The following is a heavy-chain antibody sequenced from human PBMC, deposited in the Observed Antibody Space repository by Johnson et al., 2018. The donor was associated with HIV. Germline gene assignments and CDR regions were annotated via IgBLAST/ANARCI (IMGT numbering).Heavy chain of an antibody. D-gene: IGHD5-12*01. Sequence: QVQLVESGGGVVQPGRSLRLSCAASGFIFSNYAMHWVRQAPGKGLEWVAVISYDGSNKYYADSVKGRFTISRDNSKNTLYLQMNSLRSEDTAVYYCARDLAYSGYEGAFDIWGQGTMVTVSS. CDR3: ARDLAYSGYEGAFDI. CDR2: ISYDGSNK. V-gene: IGHV3-30-3*01. CDR1: GFIFSNYA. J-gene: IGHJ3*02.